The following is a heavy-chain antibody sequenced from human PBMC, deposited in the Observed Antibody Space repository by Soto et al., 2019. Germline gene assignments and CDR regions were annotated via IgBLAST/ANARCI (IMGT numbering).Heavy chain of an antibody. CDR2: IKTKSSGGTT. CDR3: TLLASGHYGYDF. CDR1: ESAFSDAS. J-gene: IGHJ4*02. Sequence: DVQLVESGGDLVKPGGSLRLSCAASESAFSDASMSWVRQAPGKGLEWVGRIKTKSSGGTTDYAAPVKGRFTISRDDSKNTVYLQMDSLKAEDTAVYSCTLLASGHYGYDFWGQGTLVTVSS. V-gene: IGHV3-15*01. D-gene: IGHD3-3*01.